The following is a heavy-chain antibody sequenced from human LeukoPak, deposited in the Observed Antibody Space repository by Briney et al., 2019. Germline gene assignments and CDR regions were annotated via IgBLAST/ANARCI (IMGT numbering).Heavy chain of an antibody. D-gene: IGHD3-22*01. CDR1: GGSISSGDYY. Sequence: PSETLSLTCTVSGGSISSGDYYWSWIRQPPGKGLGWIGYIYYSGSTYYNPSLKSRVTISVDTSKNQFSLKLSSVTAADTAVYYCARATYSSGYYYVVITTWYFDLWGRGTLVTVSS. CDR3: ARATYSSGYYYVVITTWYFDL. J-gene: IGHJ2*01. CDR2: IYYSGST. V-gene: IGHV4-30-4*01.